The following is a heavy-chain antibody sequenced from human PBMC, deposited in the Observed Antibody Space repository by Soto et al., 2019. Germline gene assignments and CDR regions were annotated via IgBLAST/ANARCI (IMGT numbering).Heavy chain of an antibody. CDR2: IYYSGST. Sequence: SETLSLTCTVSGGSISSYYWSWIRQPPGKGLEWIGYIYYSGSTNYNPSLKSRVTISVDTSENQFSLKLSSVTAADTAVYYCAISAPSGTFDYWGQGTLVTVSS. CDR1: GGSISSYY. D-gene: IGHD1-1*01. CDR3: AISAPSGTFDY. J-gene: IGHJ4*02. V-gene: IGHV4-59*01.